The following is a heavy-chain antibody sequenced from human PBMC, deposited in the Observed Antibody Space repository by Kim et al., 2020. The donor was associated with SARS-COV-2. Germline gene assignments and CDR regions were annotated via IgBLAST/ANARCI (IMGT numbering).Heavy chain of an antibody. CDR2: ISSSSSTI. J-gene: IGHJ3*02. V-gene: IGHV3-48*02. Sequence: GGSLRLSCAASGFTFSSYSMNWVRQAPGKGLEWVSYISSSSSTIYYADSVKGRFTISRDNAKNSLYLQMNSLRDEDTAVYYCARDPDYYDSSGYYYPGAFDICGQGTMVTVSS. CDR3: ARDPDYYDSSGYYYPGAFDI. D-gene: IGHD3-22*01. CDR1: GFTFSSYS.